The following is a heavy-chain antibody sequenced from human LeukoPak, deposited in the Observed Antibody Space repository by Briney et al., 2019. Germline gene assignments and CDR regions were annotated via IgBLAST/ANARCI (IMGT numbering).Heavy chain of an antibody. CDR3: IVFGDSNH. CDR2: IHTSGDT. CDR1: GLTGSHNY. D-gene: IGHD4-17*01. V-gene: IGHV3-53*01. Sequence: PGGSLRISCAASGLTGSHNYVSWVRQAPGKGLEWVSAIHTSGDTCYADSVKGRFTISRDTSKNTLYLQINSLRVEDTAVYYCIVFGDSNHWGQGTLVTVSS. J-gene: IGHJ4*02.